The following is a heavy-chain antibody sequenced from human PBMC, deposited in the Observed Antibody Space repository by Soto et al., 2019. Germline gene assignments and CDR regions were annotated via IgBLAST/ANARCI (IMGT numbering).Heavy chain of an antibody. CDR1: GFTFSTSW. Sequence: ESGGVLVQPGGSLRVSCAASGFTFSTSWMNWVRQAPGKGLEWVANINGDGSEEYYVDSVRGRCTISRDNVKNSLFLQLNSRRAEDTAVYYCAAGFPPDYWGQGTLVTVSS. D-gene: IGHD3-10*01. V-gene: IGHV3-7*01. CDR3: AAGFPPDY. CDR2: INGDGSEE. J-gene: IGHJ4*02.